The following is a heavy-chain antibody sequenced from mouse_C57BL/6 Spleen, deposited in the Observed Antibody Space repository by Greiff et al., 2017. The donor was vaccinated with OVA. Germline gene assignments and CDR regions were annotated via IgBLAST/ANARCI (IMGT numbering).Heavy chain of an antibody. D-gene: IGHD2-4*01. CDR3: ARGYDYDRYAMDY. V-gene: IGHV5-17*01. CDR1: GFTFSDYG. CDR2: ISSGSSTI. Sequence: DVHLVESGGGLVKPGGSLKLSCAASGFTFSDYGMHWVRQAPEKGLEWVAYISSGSSTIYYADTVKGRFTISRDNAKNTLFLQMTSLRSEDTAMYYCARGYDYDRYAMDYWGQGTSVTVSS. J-gene: IGHJ4*01.